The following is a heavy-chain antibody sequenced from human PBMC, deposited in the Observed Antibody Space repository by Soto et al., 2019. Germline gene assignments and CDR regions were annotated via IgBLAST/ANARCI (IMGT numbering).Heavy chain of an antibody. D-gene: IGHD3-22*01. J-gene: IGHJ4*02. Sequence: GGSLRLSCAASGFTVSSNYMHWVRQAPGKGLEWVSVIYSGGSTYYADSVKGRFTISRDNSKNTLYLQMNSLRAEDTAVYYCASTRLNTYDSSGSFDYWGQGTLVTVSS. CDR1: GFTVSSNY. CDR2: IYSGGST. V-gene: IGHV3-53*01. CDR3: ASTRLNTYDSSGSFDY.